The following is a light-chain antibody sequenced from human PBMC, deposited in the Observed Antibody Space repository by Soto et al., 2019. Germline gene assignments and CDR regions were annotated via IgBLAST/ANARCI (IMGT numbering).Light chain of an antibody. V-gene: IGKV2-28*01. CDR3: MQHLQTLIT. CDR1: QSLTHSSGYNY. J-gene: IGKJ5*01. Sequence: IVLTQSPLSLFVSPGEPASISCSASQSLTHSSGYNYLDWYLLKPGQPPPLLLYLGSNRGSGVPDRFSASGSGTDFTLTISRVETEDAGFYFCMQHLQTLITFGQGTRLEIK. CDR2: LGS.